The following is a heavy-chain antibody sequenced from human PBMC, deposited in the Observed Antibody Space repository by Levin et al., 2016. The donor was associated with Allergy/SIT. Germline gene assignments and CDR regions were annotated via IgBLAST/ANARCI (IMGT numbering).Heavy chain of an antibody. CDR2: ISSSSSTI. CDR1: GFTFSSYS. CDR3: ARDKKQWLGQDGMDV. J-gene: IGHJ6*02. D-gene: IGHD6-19*01. Sequence: GESLKISCAASGFTFSSYSMNWVRQAPGKGLEWVSYISSSSSTIYYADSVKGRFTISRDNAKNSLYLQMNSLRAEDTAVYYCARDKKQWLGQDGMDVWGQGTTVTVSS. V-gene: IGHV3-48*01.